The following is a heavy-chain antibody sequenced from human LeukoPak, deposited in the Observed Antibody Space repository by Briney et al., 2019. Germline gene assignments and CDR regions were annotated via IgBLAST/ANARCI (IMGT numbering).Heavy chain of an antibody. D-gene: IGHD4-17*01. CDR3: AIIYGDYSDFDY. CDR2: FTHHGST. Sequence: SETLSLTCSVSGGAISSGYYWSWVRQPPGKGLEWIGEFTHHGSTNYNPSLKSRVTMSVDTSKKQFSLKLSSVTAADTAVYYCAIIYGDYSDFDYWGQGTLVTVSS. J-gene: IGHJ4*02. V-gene: IGHV4-34*01. CDR1: GGAISSGYY.